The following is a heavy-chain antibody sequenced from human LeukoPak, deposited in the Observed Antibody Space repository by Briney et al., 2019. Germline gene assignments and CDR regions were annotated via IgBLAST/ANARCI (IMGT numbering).Heavy chain of an antibody. J-gene: IGHJ4*02. D-gene: IGHD3-3*01. CDR3: TRLDSSRALDY. Sequence: ASVKVSCKVSGYTLTELSMHWVRQAPGQGLEWMGWINSNSGVTLYAQKFQGRVTMTRDTSISTAYMEVTSLISDDTAVYYCTRLDSSRALDYWGQGTLVTVSP. CDR1: GYTLTELS. CDR2: INSNSGVT. V-gene: IGHV1-2*02.